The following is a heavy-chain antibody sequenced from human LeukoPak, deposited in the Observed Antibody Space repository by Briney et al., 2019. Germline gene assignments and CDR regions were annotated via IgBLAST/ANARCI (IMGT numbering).Heavy chain of an antibody. CDR3: ARGPIIDIAIVPAADEYYYMDV. V-gene: IGHV1-18*01. D-gene: IGHD2-2*01. CDR2: ISAYNGNT. J-gene: IGHJ6*03. Sequence: ASVKVSCKASGYTFTSYGITWVRQAPGQGLEWMGCISAYNGNTNYAQKLQGRVTMTTDRSTSTAYMELRSLRSDDTAVYYCARGPIIDIAIVPAADEYYYMDVWGKGTTVTVSS. CDR1: GYTFTSYG.